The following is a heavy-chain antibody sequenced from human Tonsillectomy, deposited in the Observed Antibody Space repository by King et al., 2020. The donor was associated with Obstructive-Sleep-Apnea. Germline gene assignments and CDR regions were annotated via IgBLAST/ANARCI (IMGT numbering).Heavy chain of an antibody. CDR2: IYPSEST. J-gene: IGHJ4*02. CDR1: GGSISSYY. D-gene: IGHD1-1*01. Sequence: QLQESGPGLVKPSETLSLTCTVSGGSISSYYWSWIRQPAGRGLEWIGRIYPSESTDYNPSLKTRVTMPVDTSTNHFSLTLRSVTAADTAVHYCARDVAAPGHYFDYWGQGTLVTVSS. CDR3: ARDVAAPGHYFDY. V-gene: IGHV4-4*07.